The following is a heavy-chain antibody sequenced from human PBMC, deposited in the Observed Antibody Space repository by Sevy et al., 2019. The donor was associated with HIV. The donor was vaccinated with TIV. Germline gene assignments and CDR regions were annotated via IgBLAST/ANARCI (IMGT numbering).Heavy chain of an antibody. J-gene: IGHJ4*02. V-gene: IGHV3-30*02. CDR2: IQYDGSNK. CDR3: VKEGGGEGGDH. D-gene: IGHD2-21*01. CDR1: GFSFSSYG. Sequence: GGSLRLSCAASGFSFSSYGMHWVRQAPGKGLEWMSYIQYDGSNKDYADSVKGRFTISRDNSKNTLYLQMNSLGVEDTAVFYCVKEGGGEGGDHWGQGTPVTVSS.